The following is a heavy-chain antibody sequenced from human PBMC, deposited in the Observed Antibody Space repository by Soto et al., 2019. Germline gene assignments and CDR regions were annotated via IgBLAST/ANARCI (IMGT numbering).Heavy chain of an antibody. CDR1: GFTFSSYG. V-gene: IGHV3-33*01. Sequence: QPGGSLRLSCAASGFTFSSYGMHWVRQAPGKGLEWVAVIWYDGSNKYYADSVKGRFTISRDNSKNTLYLQMNSLRAEDTAVYYCARGGPTTVVTPYYYYYGMDVWGQGTTVTVPS. J-gene: IGHJ6*02. CDR2: IWYDGSNK. CDR3: ARGGPTTVVTPYYYYYGMDV. D-gene: IGHD4-17*01.